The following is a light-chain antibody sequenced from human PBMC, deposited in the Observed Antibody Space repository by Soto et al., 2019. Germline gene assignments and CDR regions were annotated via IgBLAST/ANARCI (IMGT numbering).Light chain of an antibody. CDR2: HVS. J-gene: IGLJ1*01. V-gene: IGLV2-8*01. CDR3: SSYTSSSTLV. Sequence: QSALAQPPSASGSPGQSVTISCTGAGTDVGQYNYVSWYQQHPGKAPKLLIHHVSRRPSGVPARFSGSKSGNTASLTVSGLQAEDEADYYCSSYTSSSTLVFGTGTKVTLL. CDR1: GTDVGQYNY.